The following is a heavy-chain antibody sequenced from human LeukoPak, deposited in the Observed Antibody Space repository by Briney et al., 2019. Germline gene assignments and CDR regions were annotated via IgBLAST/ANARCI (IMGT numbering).Heavy chain of an antibody. Sequence: SETLSLTCTVSGDSDNSDSYYWSWIRQPPGKGLEWIGYIYYNGGTNYNPSLKSRVTISIDTSKNKFSLNLSPVTAADTAVYYCARSGSAYDYPFDYWGQGTLVTVSS. J-gene: IGHJ4*02. V-gene: IGHV4-61*01. D-gene: IGHD5-12*01. CDR2: IYYNGGT. CDR3: ARSGSAYDYPFDY. CDR1: GDSDNSDSYY.